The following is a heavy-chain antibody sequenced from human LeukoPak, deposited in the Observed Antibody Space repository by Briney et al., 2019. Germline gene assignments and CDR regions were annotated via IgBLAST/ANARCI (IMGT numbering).Heavy chain of an antibody. V-gene: IGHV3-53*01. CDR2: IYSGGST. CDR3: SIAARY. Sequence: GGSLRLSCAASGFTVSSNYMSWVRQAPGKGLEWVSVIYSGGSTYYADSVKGRFTISRDNSKNTLYLQMNRLRAKDTAVYYCSIAARYWGQGTLVTVSS. J-gene: IGHJ4*02. CDR1: GFTVSSNY. D-gene: IGHD6-6*01.